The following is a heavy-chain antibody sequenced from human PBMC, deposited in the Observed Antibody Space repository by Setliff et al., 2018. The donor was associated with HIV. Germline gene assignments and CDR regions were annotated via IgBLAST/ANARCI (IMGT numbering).Heavy chain of an antibody. V-gene: IGHV4-39*01. J-gene: IGHJ4*02. D-gene: IGHD6-19*01. Sequence: PSETLSLTCTVSARSIRSSTYYWAWIRQPPGKGLEWIGTIYYSGSTYYNPSLKSRATISVDMSKNQFSLRLSSVTAAVTAVYYCIIAYSSGWLAPMGFDSWGQGTLVTVSS. CDR2: IYYSGST. CDR3: IIAYSSGWLAPMGFDS. CDR1: ARSIRSSTYY.